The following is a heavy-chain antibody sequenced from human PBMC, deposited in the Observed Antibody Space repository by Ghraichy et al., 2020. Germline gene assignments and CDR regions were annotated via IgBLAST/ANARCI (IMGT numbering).Heavy chain of an antibody. Sequence: GGPLRLSCSASGFTFRDYYMSWIRQAPGKGLEWVSYISSSSAYTNYADSVKGRFTTSRDNAKNSLYLQMNNLRPEDTAVFYCARFPPPYDSRGSPYYYYAMDVWGEGTTVAVSS. J-gene: IGHJ6*04. CDR3: ARFPPPYDSRGSPYYYYAMDV. D-gene: IGHD3-22*01. CDR2: ISSSSAYT. CDR1: GFTFRDYY. V-gene: IGHV3-11*03.